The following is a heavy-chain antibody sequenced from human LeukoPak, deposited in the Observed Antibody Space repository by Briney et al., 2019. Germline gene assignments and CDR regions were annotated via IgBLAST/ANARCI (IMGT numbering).Heavy chain of an antibody. CDR1: GFTFSIHG. Sequence: GGTLTLSCAASGFTFSIHGMNWVRRAPGKGLEWVSGIGPSGVITYYADSVKGRFTISRDNYKSTVYLQMNSLRADDTAVYYCAKDDAWLQFDDWGQGTLVTVSS. D-gene: IGHD5-24*01. CDR2: IGPSGVIT. V-gene: IGHV3-23*01. J-gene: IGHJ4*02. CDR3: AKDDAWLQFDD.